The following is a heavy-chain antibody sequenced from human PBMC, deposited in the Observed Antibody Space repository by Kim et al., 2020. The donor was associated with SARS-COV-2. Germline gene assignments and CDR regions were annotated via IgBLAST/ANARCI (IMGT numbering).Heavy chain of an antibody. V-gene: IGHV1-2*02. Sequence: ASVKVSCKASGYTFTGYYMHWVRQAPGQGLEWMGWINPNSGGTNYAQKFQGRVTMTRDTSISTAYMELSRLRSDDTAVYYCARGGTQGYCSSTSCPGGFYYYYGMDVWGQGTTVTVSS. CDR1: GYTFTGYY. CDR2: INPNSGGT. J-gene: IGHJ6*02. D-gene: IGHD2-2*01. CDR3: ARGGTQGYCSSTSCPGGFYYYYGMDV.